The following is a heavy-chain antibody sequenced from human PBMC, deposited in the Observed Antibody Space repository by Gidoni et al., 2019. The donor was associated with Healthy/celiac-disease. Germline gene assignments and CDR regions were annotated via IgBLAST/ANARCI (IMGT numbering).Heavy chain of an antibody. Sequence: QVQLVESGGGVLQPGRSLRPSCSAAGFSFSSYGRHWVRQAPGKGLEWVAVIWYDGSNKYYADSVKGRFTISRDNSKNTLYLQMNSLRAEDTAVYYCARGLLWFGELFGVDVWGQGTTVTVSS. D-gene: IGHD3-10*01. V-gene: IGHV3-33*01. J-gene: IGHJ6*02. CDR1: GFSFSSYG. CDR2: IWYDGSNK. CDR3: ARGLLWFGELFGVDV.